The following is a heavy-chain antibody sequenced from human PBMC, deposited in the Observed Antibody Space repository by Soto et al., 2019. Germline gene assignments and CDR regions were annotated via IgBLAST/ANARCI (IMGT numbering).Heavy chain of an antibody. D-gene: IGHD6-13*01. CDR3: ANSIAAEGSYFDY. CDR1: GFTFSSYA. Sequence: GGSLRLSCAASGFTFSSYAMSWVRQAPGKGLEWVSAISGSGGSTYYADSVKGRFTISRDNSKNTLYLQMNSLRAEDTAVYYCANSIAAEGSYFDYWGQGTLVTVSS. CDR2: ISGSGGST. J-gene: IGHJ4*02. V-gene: IGHV3-23*01.